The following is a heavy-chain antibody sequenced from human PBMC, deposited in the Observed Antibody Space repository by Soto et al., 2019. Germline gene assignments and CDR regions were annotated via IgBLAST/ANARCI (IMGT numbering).Heavy chain of an antibody. D-gene: IGHD3-16*01. CDR3: ARDPRQGAYYYYGMDV. CDR2: IIPIFGTA. Sequence: SVKVSCKASGGTFSSYAISCVRQAPGQGLEWMGGIIPIFGTANYAQKFQGRVTITADESTSTAYMELSSLRSEDTAVYYCARDPRQGAYYYYGMDVWGQGTTVTVSS. J-gene: IGHJ6*02. V-gene: IGHV1-69*13. CDR1: GGTFSSYA.